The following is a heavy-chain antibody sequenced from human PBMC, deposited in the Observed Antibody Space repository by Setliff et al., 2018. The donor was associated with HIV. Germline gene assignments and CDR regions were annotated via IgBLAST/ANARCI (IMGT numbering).Heavy chain of an antibody. CDR1: GVSISGHF. D-gene: IGHD2-8*02. Sequence: SETLSLTCFVSGVSISGHFWGGIRQPPGKGLEWIGYIYTSGTTEYNPSLDSRVTISVDTSRDQFFLNLRSVTAADTALYFCARLIHTGLLYFDYWGLGMLVTVSS. J-gene: IGHJ4*02. V-gene: IGHV4-4*09. CDR3: ARLIHTGLLYFDY. CDR2: IYTSGTT.